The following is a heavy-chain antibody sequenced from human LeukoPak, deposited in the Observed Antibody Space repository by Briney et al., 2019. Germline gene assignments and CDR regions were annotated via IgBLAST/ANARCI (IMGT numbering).Heavy chain of an antibody. Sequence: GGSLRLSCAASGFTFSNAWMSWVRQAPGKGLEWVGRIKSKTDGGTTDYAAPVKGRFTISRDDSKNTLYLQMNSLRAEDTAVYYCAKGLGELLWSPYFDYWGQGTLVTVSS. J-gene: IGHJ4*02. CDR3: AKGLGELLWSPYFDY. CDR1: GFTFSNAW. CDR2: IKSKTDGGTT. V-gene: IGHV3-15*01. D-gene: IGHD3-10*01.